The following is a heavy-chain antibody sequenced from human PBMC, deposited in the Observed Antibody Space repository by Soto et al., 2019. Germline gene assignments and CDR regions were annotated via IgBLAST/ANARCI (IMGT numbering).Heavy chain of an antibody. V-gene: IGHV3-74*01. J-gene: IGHJ4*02. Sequence: PGGSLRLSCAASGFTFSSYAMHWVRQAPGKGLVWVSRISSDGSNTAYADSVKGRFTISRDNAKNTLYLQMNSLRAEDTAVYYCSRADHLPLWGQGTLVTVSS. CDR1: GFTFSSYA. CDR2: ISSDGSNT. D-gene: IGHD3-3*02. CDR3: SRADHLPL.